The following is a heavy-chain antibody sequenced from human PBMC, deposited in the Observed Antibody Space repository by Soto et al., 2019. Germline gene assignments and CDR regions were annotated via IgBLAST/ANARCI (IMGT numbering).Heavy chain of an antibody. V-gene: IGHV4-39*01. CDR2: VYYSGST. Sequence: SETLSLTCIVSGGSLTTTSYYWGWIRQPPGKGLEWIGSVYYSGSTYYNPSLKSRVTISVDMSKTQFSLTLSSVSAADTAVYFFARSPLIRTPSRLSTYFDSWGQGILVTVSS. J-gene: IGHJ4*02. CDR1: GGSLTTTSYY. CDR3: ARSPLIRTPSRLSTYFDS.